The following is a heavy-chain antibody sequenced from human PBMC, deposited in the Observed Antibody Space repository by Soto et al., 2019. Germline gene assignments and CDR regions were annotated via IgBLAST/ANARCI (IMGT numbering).Heavy chain of an antibody. CDR3: ASSEVSSSWTNPQYYFDY. CDR2: IYYSGST. Sequence: QVQLQESGPGLVKPSQTLSLTCTVSGGSISSGGYYWSWIRQHPGKGLEWIGYIYYSGSTYYNPSLKRRVTISVDTSKNQFSLKLSSVTAADTAVYYCASSEVSSSWTNPQYYFDYWGQGTLVTVSS. CDR1: GGSISSGGYY. J-gene: IGHJ4*02. V-gene: IGHV4-31*03. D-gene: IGHD6-13*01.